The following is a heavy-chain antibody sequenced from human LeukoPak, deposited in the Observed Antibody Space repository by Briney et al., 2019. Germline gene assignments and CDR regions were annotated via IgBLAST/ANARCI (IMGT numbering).Heavy chain of an antibody. V-gene: IGHV1-2*02. D-gene: IGHD6-19*01. J-gene: IGHJ4*02. CDR1: GYTFTDFR. CDR3: TRFKQLSVAGAAHFDY. CDR2: SNSNTGSK. Sequence: ASVKVSCKASGYTFTDFRMHWVRQAPGQGLEWMGGSNSNTGSKNYAEKFHGRVTMSRDTSISTAYMEMSSLRSDDTAMYYCTRFKQLSVAGAAHFDYWGLGALVTVSS.